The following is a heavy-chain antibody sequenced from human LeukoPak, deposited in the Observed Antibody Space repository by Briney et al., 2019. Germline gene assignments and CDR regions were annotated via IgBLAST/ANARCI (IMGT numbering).Heavy chain of an antibody. D-gene: IGHD2-8*01. CDR1: GFTFSSNA. CDR3: TKARPEMGFDY. J-gene: IGHJ4*02. V-gene: IGHV3-23*01. CDR2: ISGSGGNT. Sequence: GGSLRLSCAASGFTFSSNAMSWVRQAPGKGLEWVSAISGSGGNTYYADSVKGRFTISRDNSKNTLFLQMNSLRAEDTAVYYCTKARPEMGFDYWGQGTLVTVSS.